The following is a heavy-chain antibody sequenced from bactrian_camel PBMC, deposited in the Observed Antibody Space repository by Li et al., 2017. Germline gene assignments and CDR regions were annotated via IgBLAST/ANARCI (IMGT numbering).Heavy chain of an antibody. J-gene: IGHJ4*01. CDR1: TLTFSHYW. Sequence: HVQLVESGGGSVQAGGSLTLSCAVSTLTFSHYWLAWFRQSPGNEREAVAAVQKDDATTYADSVKGRFSISKDNAKNTLYLQMSSLKPEDTAIYYCAPDAGQSRCSAGFCYCAWGEGTQVTVS. CDR3: APDAGQSRCSAGFCYCA. V-gene: IGHV3S26*01. CDR2: VQKDDAT. D-gene: IGHD2*01.